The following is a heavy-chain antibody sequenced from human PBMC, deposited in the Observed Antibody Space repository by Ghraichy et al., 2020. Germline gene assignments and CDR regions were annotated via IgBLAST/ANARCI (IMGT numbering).Heavy chain of an antibody. V-gene: IGHV3-23*01. Sequence: GGSLRLSCAASGFSFSSYAMSWVRQAPGKGLEWVSVISASSTVTYYADSMKGRFIISRDNSKNTLFLQMNSLRAEDTAVYYCAKDSKRFDYWGQGTLVTVSS. J-gene: IGHJ4*02. CDR1: GFSFSSYA. CDR3: AKDSKRFDY. CDR2: ISASSTVT.